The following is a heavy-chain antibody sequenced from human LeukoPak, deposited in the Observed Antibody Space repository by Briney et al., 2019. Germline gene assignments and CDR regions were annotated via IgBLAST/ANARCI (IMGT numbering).Heavy chain of an antibody. D-gene: IGHD3-10*01. J-gene: IGHJ6*02. CDR3: ARLPMVRGVYYYGMDV. V-gene: IGHV4-59*08. CDR1: GGSISSYY. CDR2: IYYSGST. Sequence: SETLSLTCTVSGGSISSYYWSWIRQPPGKGLEWIGYIYYSGSTNYNPSLKSRVTISVDTSKNQFSLKLSSVTAANTAVYYRARLPMVRGVYYYGMDVWGQGTTVTVSS.